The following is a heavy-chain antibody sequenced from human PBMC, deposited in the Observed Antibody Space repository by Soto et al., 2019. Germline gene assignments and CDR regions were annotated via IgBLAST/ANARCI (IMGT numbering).Heavy chain of an antibody. CDR1: GGTFSSYA. V-gene: IGHV1-69*01. CDR2: IIPIFGTA. J-gene: IGHJ3*02. Sequence: QVQLVQSGAEVKKPGSSVKVSCKASGGTFSSYAISWVRQAPGQGLEWTGGIIPIFGTANYAQKFQGRVTITADESTSTAYMELSSLRSEDTAVYYCVRFHSGLGAFDIWGQGTMVTVSS. CDR3: VRFHSGLGAFDI. D-gene: IGHD6-25*01.